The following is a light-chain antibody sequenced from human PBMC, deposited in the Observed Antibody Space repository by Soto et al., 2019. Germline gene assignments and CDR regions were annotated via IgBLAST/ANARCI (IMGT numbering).Light chain of an antibody. V-gene: IGKV1-39*01. J-gene: IGKJ1*01. CDR3: QQFNTSPWT. CDR1: QSISSY. CDR2: AAS. Sequence: DIQMTQSPSSLSASVVDRVTITCLASQSISSYLNWYQQKPGKAPKLLIYAASSLQSGVPSRFSGSGSGTDFTLTISSLQPDDFATYYCQQFNTSPWTFGQGTKVDIK.